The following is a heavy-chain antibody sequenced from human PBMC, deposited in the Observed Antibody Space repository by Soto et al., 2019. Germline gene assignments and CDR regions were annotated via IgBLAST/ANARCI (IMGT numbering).Heavy chain of an antibody. Sequence: ASVKVSCKASGYTFTGYYMHWVRQAPGQGLEWMGWINPNSGGTNYAQKFQGWVTMTRDTSISTAYMELSRLRSDDTAVYYCATPKPLRGAMITNISFDFWGQGTPVTVSS. CDR2: INPNSGGT. CDR3: ATPKPLRGAMITNISFDF. J-gene: IGHJ4*02. CDR1: GYTFTGYY. V-gene: IGHV1-2*04. D-gene: IGHD3-10*01.